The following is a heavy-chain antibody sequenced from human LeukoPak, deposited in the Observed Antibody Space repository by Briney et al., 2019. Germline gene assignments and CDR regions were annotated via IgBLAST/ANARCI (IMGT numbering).Heavy chain of an antibody. D-gene: IGHD2-15*01. Sequence: SETLSLTCAVYGGSFSGYYWSLIRQPPGKELEWIGEINHSGSTNYNPSLKSRVTISVDTSKNQFSLKLSSVTAEDTAAYYCARHPRYCSGGSCWYSFFDLWGRGARVIVSS. CDR1: GGSFSGYY. CDR3: ARHPRYCSGGSCWYSFFDL. CDR2: INHSGST. J-gene: IGHJ2*01. V-gene: IGHV4-34*01.